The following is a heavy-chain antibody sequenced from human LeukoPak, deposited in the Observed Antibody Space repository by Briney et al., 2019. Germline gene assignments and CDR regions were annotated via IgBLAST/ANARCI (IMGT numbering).Heavy chain of an antibody. CDR1: GDSVSSGACY. V-gene: IGHV4-31*03. CDR3: AREGGQHRYYFDY. Sequence: PSQTPSLTCTVSGDSVSSGACYWNWIRQHPGKGLEWLGYVYYSGGTYYNPSLKSRVAISIDTSKNQFSLKLSSVTAADTAVYYCAREGGQHRYYFDYWGQGTLVTVSS. CDR2: VYYSGGT. D-gene: IGHD1-26*01. J-gene: IGHJ4*02.